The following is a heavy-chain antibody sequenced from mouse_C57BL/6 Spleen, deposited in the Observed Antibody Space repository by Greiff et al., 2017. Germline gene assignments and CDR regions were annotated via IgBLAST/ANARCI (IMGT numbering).Heavy chain of an antibody. CDR2: IDPENGDT. CDR1: GFNIKDDY. CDR3: TGDYYGSS. V-gene: IGHV14-4*01. Sequence: VQLQQSGAELVRPGASVKLSCTASGFNIKDDYMHWVKQRPEQGLEWIGWIDPENGDTEYASKFQSKATITADTSSNTAYLQLSSLTSEDTAVYYCTGDYYGSSWGQGTLVTVSA. D-gene: IGHD1-1*01. J-gene: IGHJ3*01.